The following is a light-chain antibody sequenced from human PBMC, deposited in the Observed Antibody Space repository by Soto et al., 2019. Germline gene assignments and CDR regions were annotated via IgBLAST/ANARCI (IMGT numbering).Light chain of an antibody. CDR2: GAS. CDR1: QSVGTS. CDR3: QQYGSWT. V-gene: IGKV3-15*01. Sequence: EIVMTQSPATLSVSPGERASLSCRASQSVGTSLAWYQQKPGQVPRLVIYGASTRAAGIPARFSGSGSGTEFTLAISRLEPEDSAIYYCQQYGSWTFGQGTKVEIK. J-gene: IGKJ1*01.